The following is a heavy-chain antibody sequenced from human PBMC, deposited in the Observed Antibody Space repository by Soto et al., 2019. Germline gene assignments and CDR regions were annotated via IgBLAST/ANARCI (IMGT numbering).Heavy chain of an antibody. V-gene: IGHV3-33*01. J-gene: IGHJ4*02. D-gene: IGHD2-15*01. CDR2: IWADGSNT. CDR3: ARDVRTGYCSGGSCYHLDY. CDR1: GFIFSDYG. Sequence: QVQMVESGGGVVQPGRSLRLSCAASGFIFSDYGMHWVRQAPGKGLEWVALIWADGSNTAYADSAKGRFTISRDNYKSTLYLQMNSLRDDDTALYYCARDVRTGYCSGGSCYHLDYWGQGTLVTVSS.